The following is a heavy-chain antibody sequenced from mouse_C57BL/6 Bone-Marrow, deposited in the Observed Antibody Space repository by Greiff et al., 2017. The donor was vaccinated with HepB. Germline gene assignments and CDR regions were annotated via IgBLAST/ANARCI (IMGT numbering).Heavy chain of an antibody. Sequence: EVQLQESGPGLVKPSQSLSLTCSVTGYSITSGYYWNWIRQFPGNKLEWMGYISYDGSNNYNPSLKNRISITRDTSKNQFFLKLNSVTTEDTATYYCAREIGSSYGAMDYWGQGTSVTVSS. CDR3: AREIGSSYGAMDY. D-gene: IGHD1-1*01. V-gene: IGHV3-6*01. J-gene: IGHJ4*01. CDR1: GYSITSGYY. CDR2: ISYDGSN.